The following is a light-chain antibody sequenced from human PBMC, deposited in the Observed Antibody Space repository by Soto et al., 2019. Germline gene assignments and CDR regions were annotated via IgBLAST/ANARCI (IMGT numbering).Light chain of an antibody. V-gene: IGKV1-33*01. Sequence: DIQLTQSPSFLSASVGDRVTITCRASQGISNYLAWYQQKPGKAPNLLIYDASTLQTGVPSRFRGSGYGTDFTLTITSLQPGDIATYYCQHCHDMPLTFGGGTKVDIK. CDR3: QHCHDMPLT. J-gene: IGKJ4*01. CDR2: DAS. CDR1: QGISNY.